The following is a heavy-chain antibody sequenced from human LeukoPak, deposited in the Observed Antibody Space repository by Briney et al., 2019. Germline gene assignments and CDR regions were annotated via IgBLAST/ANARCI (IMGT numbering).Heavy chain of an antibody. CDR3: ARGDGYNTVAFDI. D-gene: IGHD5-12*01. CDR1: GGSISSSSYS. CDR2: IYYSGST. J-gene: IGHJ3*02. V-gene: IGHV4-61*01. Sequence: SETLSLTCTVSGGSISSSSYSWSWIRQPPGKGLEWIGYIYYSGSTNYNPSLKSRVTISVDTSKNQFSLKLSSVTAADTAVYYCARGDGYNTVAFDIWGQGTMVTVSS.